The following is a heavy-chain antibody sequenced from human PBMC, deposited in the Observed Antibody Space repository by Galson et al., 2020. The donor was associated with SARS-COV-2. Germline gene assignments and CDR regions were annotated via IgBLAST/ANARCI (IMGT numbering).Heavy chain of an antibody. J-gene: IGHJ3*02. D-gene: IGHD2-15*01. Sequence: KIGESLKISCKGSGYSFTSYWIGWVRQMPGKGLEWMGIIYPGDSDTRYSPSFQGQVTISADKSISTAYLQWSSLKASDTAMYYCARRGGGYCSGGSCYLGAFDIWGQGTMVTVSS. V-gene: IGHV5-51*01. CDR2: IYPGDSDT. CDR1: GYSFTSYW. CDR3: ARRGGGYCSGGSCYLGAFDI.